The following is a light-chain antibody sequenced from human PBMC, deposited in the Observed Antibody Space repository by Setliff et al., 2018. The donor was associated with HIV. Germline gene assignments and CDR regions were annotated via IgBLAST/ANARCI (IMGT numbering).Light chain of an antibody. CDR1: SSDVGNYNY. CDR3: TSYTSSDIYV. V-gene: IGLV2-14*03. CDR2: DVS. Sequence: QSALAQPASVSGSPGQSITISCTGTSSDVGNYNYVSWYQQHPGKAPKLMIYDVSKRPSGVSDRFSGSKSGNTAALTISGLQAADEADYYCTSYTSSDIYVFATGTKVTVL. J-gene: IGLJ1*01.